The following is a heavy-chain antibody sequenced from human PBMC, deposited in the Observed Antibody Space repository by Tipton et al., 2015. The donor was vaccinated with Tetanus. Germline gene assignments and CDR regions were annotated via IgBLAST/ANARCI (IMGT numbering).Heavy chain of an antibody. CDR3: ARLYSYGSLYWFDL. V-gene: IGHV4-59*01. CDR1: GGSISPYY. J-gene: IGHJ5*02. Sequence: TLSLTCTVSGGSISPYYWSWIRQPPGKGLEWIGYIYYSGSTNYNPSLESRVTISVDTSKNQFSLKLRSVTAADTAVYYCARLYSYGSLYWFDLWGQGTLVTVSS. D-gene: IGHD5-18*01. CDR2: IYYSGST.